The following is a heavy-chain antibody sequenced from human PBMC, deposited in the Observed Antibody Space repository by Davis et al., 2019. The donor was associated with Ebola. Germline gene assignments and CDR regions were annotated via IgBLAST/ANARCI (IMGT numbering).Heavy chain of an antibody. Sequence: GESLKISCQGSGYRFTTYWIGWVRQIPGKGLEWMGIIYPGDSDTRYSPSFQGQVTISADESFSTAYLQWSSLKASDTAMYYCARGTSLARNFDYWGQGTLVTVSS. J-gene: IGHJ4*02. CDR3: ARGTSLARNFDY. V-gene: IGHV5-51*01. CDR2: IYPGDSDT. CDR1: GYRFTTYW. D-gene: IGHD3-3*02.